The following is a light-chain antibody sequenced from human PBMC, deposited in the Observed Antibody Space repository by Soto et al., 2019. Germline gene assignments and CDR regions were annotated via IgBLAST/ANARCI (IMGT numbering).Light chain of an antibody. V-gene: IGLV3-21*04. J-gene: IGLJ2*01. CDR2: YDS. Sequence: SSELTQPPSVSVAPGKTARITCGGNNIGSKSVHWYQQKPGQAPVLVIYYDSDRPSGIPERFSGSNSGNTATLTISRVEAGDEADYYCQVWDSSSGLVFGGGTKLTVL. CDR1: NIGSKS. CDR3: QVWDSSSGLV.